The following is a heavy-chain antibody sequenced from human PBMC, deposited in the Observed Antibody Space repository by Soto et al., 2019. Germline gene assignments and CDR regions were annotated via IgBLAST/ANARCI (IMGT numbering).Heavy chain of an antibody. D-gene: IGHD1-26*01. CDR3: ARSRATRQPFGY. CDR1: GGSISTYY. Sequence: SETLSLTCNVSGGSISTYYWSWIRQSPGTALEWIGYIYYTGTPTYNPSLKSRVTISEDTSKKTVSLKLMSVTAEDTAVYFCARSRATRQPFGYWGQGTLVTVSS. CDR2: IYYTGTP. V-gene: IGHV4-59*01. J-gene: IGHJ4*02.